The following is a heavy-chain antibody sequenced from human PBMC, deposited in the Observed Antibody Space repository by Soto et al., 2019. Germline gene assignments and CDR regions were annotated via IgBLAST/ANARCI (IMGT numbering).Heavy chain of an antibody. J-gene: IGHJ4*02. Sequence: QVQLVKSGGGVVQPGRSLRLSCAASGFTFSSYAMHWVRQAPGKGLEWVAVISYDGSNKYYADSVKGRFTISRDNSKNTLYLQMNSLRAEDTAVYYCARDFESIAVAGNGLDYWGQGTLVTVSS. D-gene: IGHD6-19*01. V-gene: IGHV3-30-3*01. CDR2: ISYDGSNK. CDR3: ARDFESIAVAGNGLDY. CDR1: GFTFSSYA.